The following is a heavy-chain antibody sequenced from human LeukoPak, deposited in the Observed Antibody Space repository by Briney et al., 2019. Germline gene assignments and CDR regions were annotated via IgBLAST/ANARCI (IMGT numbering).Heavy chain of an antibody. J-gene: IGHJ4*02. D-gene: IGHD2-15*01. V-gene: IGHV3-74*01. CDR3: ARDGSGSGDY. CDR1: GFTFDDYA. Sequence: GGSLRLSCAASGFTFDDYAMHWVRQAPGKGLVWVSRVNSDGSSTTYADSVKGRFTISRDNAKNSLYLQMNSLILEDTAVYYCARDGSGSGDYWGQGTLVTVSS. CDR2: VNSDGSST.